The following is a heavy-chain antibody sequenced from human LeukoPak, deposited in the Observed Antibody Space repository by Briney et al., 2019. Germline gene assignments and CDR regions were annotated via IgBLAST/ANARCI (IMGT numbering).Heavy chain of an antibody. CDR1: GYTFTDYY. V-gene: IGHV1-2*02. CDR2: INPNSGGT. D-gene: IGHD5-18*01. Sequence: ASVKVSCKASGYTFTDYYMHWVRQAPGQGLEWMGWINPNSGGTNYAQKFQGRVAMTRDTSISTAYMELSRLRSDDTAVYYCARVVGRGYSYLYYMDVWGKGTTVTISS. CDR3: ARVVGRGYSYLYYMDV. J-gene: IGHJ6*03.